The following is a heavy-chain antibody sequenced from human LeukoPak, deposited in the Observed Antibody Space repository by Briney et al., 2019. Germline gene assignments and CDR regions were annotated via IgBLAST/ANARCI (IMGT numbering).Heavy chain of an antibody. V-gene: IGHV4-39*07. CDR3: ASGFPPRGAVAGYYYYYYMDV. CDR2: IYYSGRT. J-gene: IGHJ6*03. Sequence: PSETLSLTCSVSGGSISTSLYYWGWIRQPPGKGLEWIGSIYYSGRTYYNPSLKSRVTISVDTSKNQFSLKLSSVTAADTAVYYCASGFPPRGAVAGYYYYYYMDVWGKGTTVTVSS. CDR1: GGSISTSLYY. D-gene: IGHD6-19*01.